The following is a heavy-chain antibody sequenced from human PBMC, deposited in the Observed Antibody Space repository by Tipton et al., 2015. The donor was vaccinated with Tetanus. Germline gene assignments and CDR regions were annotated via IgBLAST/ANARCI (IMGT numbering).Heavy chain of an antibody. V-gene: IGHV4-61*01. J-gene: IGHJ4*02. CDR2: TYYSGST. Sequence: TLSLTCTVSGASIGSISYYWSWIRQPPGKGLEWIGYTYYSGSTGCNPSLKSRVTISIDSSKNQFSLKLTSVTAADTAVYYCARDERYGDYAYWGQGALVTVSS. CDR3: ARDERYGDYAY. CDR1: GASIGSISYY. D-gene: IGHD4-17*01.